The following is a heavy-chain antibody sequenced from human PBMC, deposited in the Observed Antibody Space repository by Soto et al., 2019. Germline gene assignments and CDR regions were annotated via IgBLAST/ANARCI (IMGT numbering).Heavy chain of an antibody. CDR2: ISYDGSNK. CDR1: GFTFSSYA. D-gene: IGHD1-26*01. V-gene: IGHV3-30-3*01. J-gene: IGHJ4*02. CDR3: ARDGVGASTIPRAFDY. Sequence: PGGSLRLSCAASGFTFSSYAMHWVRQAPGKGLEWVAVISYDGSNKYYADSVKGRFTISRDNSKNTLYLRMNSLRAEDTAVYYCARDGVGASTIPRAFDYWGKGTLVTVSS.